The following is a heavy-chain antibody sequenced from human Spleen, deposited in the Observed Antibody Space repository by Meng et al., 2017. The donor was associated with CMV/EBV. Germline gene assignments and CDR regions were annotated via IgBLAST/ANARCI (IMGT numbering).Heavy chain of an antibody. D-gene: IGHD2/OR15-2a*01. CDR2: INTDGSSI. CDR3: VRDKEDFHYFDY. V-gene: IGHV3-74*01. J-gene: IGHJ4*02. CDR1: GFTFKTYY. Sequence: GESLKISCAASGFTFKTYYMRWVRQAPGKGLAWVSRINTDGSSISYVDSVKGRFTISRDNAKNTLYLQMNSLRVEDTAVYYCVRDKEDFHYFDYWGQGTLVTVSS.